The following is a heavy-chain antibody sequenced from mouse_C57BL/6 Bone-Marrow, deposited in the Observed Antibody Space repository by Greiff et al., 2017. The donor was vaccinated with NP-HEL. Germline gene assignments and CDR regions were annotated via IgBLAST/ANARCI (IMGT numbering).Heavy chain of an antibody. J-gene: IGHJ1*03. D-gene: IGHD1-1*01. V-gene: IGHV5-6*01. Sequence: EVHLVESGGDLVKPGGSLKLSCAASGFTFSSYGMSWVRQTPDKRLEWVATISSGGSYTYYPDSVKGRFTISRDNAKNTLYLQMSSLKSEDTAMYYRARYYYGSRYWYFDVWGTGTTVTVSS. CDR3: ARYYYGSRYWYFDV. CDR1: GFTFSSYG. CDR2: ISSGGSYT.